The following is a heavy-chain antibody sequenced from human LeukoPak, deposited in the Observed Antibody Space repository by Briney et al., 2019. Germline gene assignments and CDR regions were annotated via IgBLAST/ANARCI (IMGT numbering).Heavy chain of an antibody. CDR3: ARRKKGFGELPGGP. J-gene: IGHJ5*02. V-gene: IGHV4-34*01. CDR1: GGSFSGYY. CDR2: INHSGST. D-gene: IGHD3-10*01. Sequence: SETLSLTCAVYGGSFSGYYWSWIRQPPGKGLEWSGEINHSGSTNYNPSLKSRVTISVDTSKNQFSLKLSSVTAADTAVYYCARRKKGFGELPGGPWGQGTLVTVSS.